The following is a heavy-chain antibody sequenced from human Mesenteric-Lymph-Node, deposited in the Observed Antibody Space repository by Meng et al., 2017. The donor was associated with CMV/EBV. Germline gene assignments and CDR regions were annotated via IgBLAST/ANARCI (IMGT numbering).Heavy chain of an antibody. CDR2: INYSGGNI. D-gene: IGHD2-2*01. CDR3: VTSTTSFYLPFDY. V-gene: IGHV3-23*01. Sequence: GESLKISCAASGFTFDDYAMHWVRQAPGKGLEWVSGINYSGGNIYYADSVKGRFTISRDNSKNTLYLQMNSLRAEDTALYYCVTSTTSFYLPFDYWGQGTLVTVSS. CDR1: GFTFDDYA. J-gene: IGHJ4*02.